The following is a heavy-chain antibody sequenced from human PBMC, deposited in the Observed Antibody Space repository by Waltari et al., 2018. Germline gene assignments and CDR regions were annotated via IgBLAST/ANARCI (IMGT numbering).Heavy chain of an antibody. V-gene: IGHV4-59*01. CDR1: GDSLNHSC. D-gene: IGHD3-3*01. CDR3: GRSYDFWSGYPLDY. CDR2: IAYNGRT. Sequence: QVQLQESGPGLVKPSEPLSLTCAVSGDSLNHSCWNWIRQPPGKELEWIGYIAYNGRTNYNPSLKSRVTISVDTSKTQFSLKLTSVTAADTAVYYCGRSYDFWSGYPLDYWGPGSLVTVSS. J-gene: IGHJ4*02.